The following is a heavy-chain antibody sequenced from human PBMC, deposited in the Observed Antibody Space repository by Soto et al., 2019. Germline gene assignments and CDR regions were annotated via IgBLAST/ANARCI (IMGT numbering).Heavy chain of an antibody. CDR2: INAGNGNT. CDR3: ARGPGGTHGPDDY. V-gene: IGHV1-3*01. Sequence: ASVKVSCKASGYTFTSYAMHWVRQAPGQRLEWMGWINAGNGNTKYSQKFQGRVTITRDTSASTAYMELSSLRSEDTAVYYCARGPGGTHGPDDYWGQGTLVTVSS. D-gene: IGHD2-15*01. J-gene: IGHJ4*02. CDR1: GYTFTSYA.